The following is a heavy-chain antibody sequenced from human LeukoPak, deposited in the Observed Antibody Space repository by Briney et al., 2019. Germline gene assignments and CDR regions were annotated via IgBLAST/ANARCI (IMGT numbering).Heavy chain of an antibody. V-gene: IGHV4-4*07. CDR2: IYTSGST. Sequence: SETLSLTCTVSGGSISSYYWSWIRQPAGKGLEWIGRIYTSGSTNYNPSLKSRVTISVDTSKNQFSLKLSSVTAADTAVYYCARLSTAYSSSWFDYWGQGTLVTVSS. D-gene: IGHD6-13*01. J-gene: IGHJ4*02. CDR3: ARLSTAYSSSWFDY. CDR1: GGSISSYY.